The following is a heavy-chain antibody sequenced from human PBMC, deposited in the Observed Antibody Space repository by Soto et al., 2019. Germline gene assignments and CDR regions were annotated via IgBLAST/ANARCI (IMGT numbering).Heavy chain of an antibody. CDR1: GFTFSSYG. CDR3: AKSEVNLDPNWFDP. Sequence: QVQLVESGGGVVQPGRSLRLSCAASGFTFSSYGMHWVRQAPGKGLEWVAVISYDGSNKYYADSVKGRFTISRDNSKNTLYLQMNSLRAEDTAVYYCAKSEVNLDPNWFDPWGQGTLVTVSS. D-gene: IGHD1-1*01. CDR2: ISYDGSNK. V-gene: IGHV3-30*18. J-gene: IGHJ5*02.